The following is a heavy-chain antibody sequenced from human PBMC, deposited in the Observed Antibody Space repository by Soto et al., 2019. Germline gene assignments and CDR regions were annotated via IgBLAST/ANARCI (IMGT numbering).Heavy chain of an antibody. CDR3: ARDGPQHAFDI. CDR2: ISYDGSNK. Sequence: GGSLRLSCAASGFTFSSYAMHWVRQAPGKGLEWVAVISYDGSNKYYADSVKGRFTISRDNSKNTLYLQMNSLRAEDTAVYYCARDGPQHAFDISGQGTMVTVSS. J-gene: IGHJ3*02. V-gene: IGHV3-30-3*01. CDR1: GFTFSSYA. D-gene: IGHD2-2*01.